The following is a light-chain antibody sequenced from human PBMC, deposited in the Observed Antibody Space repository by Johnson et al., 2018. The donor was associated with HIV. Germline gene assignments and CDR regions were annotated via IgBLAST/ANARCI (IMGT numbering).Light chain of an antibody. CDR2: ENN. J-gene: IGLJ1*01. CDR3: GTWDSSLSAGGV. V-gene: IGLV1-51*02. Sequence: QSLLTQPPSVSAAPGQKVTISCSGSSSNIGNNYVSWYQQLPGTAPKLLIYENNKRPPGIPDRFSGSKSGTSATLAITGPQTGDEADYYCGTWDSSLSAGGVFGTGTKVTVL. CDR1: SSNIGNNY.